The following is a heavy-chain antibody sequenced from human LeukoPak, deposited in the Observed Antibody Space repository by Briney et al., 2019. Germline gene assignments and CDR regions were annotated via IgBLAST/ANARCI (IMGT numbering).Heavy chain of an antibody. J-gene: IGHJ4*02. D-gene: IGHD3-9*01. CDR2: IYSGGST. CDR1: GFTVSSNF. CDR3: ARDFDQGSYYFDY. V-gene: IGHV3-53*01. Sequence: GGSLRLSCAASGFTVSSNFMSWVRQAPGKGLEWVSVIYSGGSTYYADSVKGRFTIPRDNSKNTLYLQMNSLRAEDTAVYYCARDFDQGSYYFDYWGQGTLVTVSS.